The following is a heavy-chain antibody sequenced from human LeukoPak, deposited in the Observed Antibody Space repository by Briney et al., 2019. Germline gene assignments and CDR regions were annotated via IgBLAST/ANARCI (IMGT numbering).Heavy chain of an antibody. CDR1: GGSFSGYY. V-gene: IGHV4-34*01. Sequence: SETLSLTCAVYGGSFSGYYWSWIRQPPGKGLEWIGEINHSGSTNYNPSLKSRVTISVDTSKNQFSLKLSSVTAADTAVYYCARTLGGYYYYYYYMDVWGKGTTVTISS. CDR2: INHSGST. J-gene: IGHJ6*03. CDR3: ARTLGGYYYYYYYMDV. D-gene: IGHD3-16*01.